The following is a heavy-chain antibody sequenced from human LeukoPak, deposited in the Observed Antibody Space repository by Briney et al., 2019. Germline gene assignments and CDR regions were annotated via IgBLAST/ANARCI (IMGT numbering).Heavy chain of an antibody. CDR1: GFTFSSYW. J-gene: IGHJ4*02. D-gene: IGHD3-10*01. CDR2: IKQDGSEK. CDR3: ARDWRSYGSGSYYMAY. Sequence: QPGGSLRLSCAASGFTFSSYWMSWVRQAPGKGLEWVANIKQDGSEKYYVDSVKGRFTISRGNAKNSLYLQMNSLRAEDTAVYCCARDWRSYGSGSYYMAYGGQGTLVTVSS. V-gene: IGHV3-7*01.